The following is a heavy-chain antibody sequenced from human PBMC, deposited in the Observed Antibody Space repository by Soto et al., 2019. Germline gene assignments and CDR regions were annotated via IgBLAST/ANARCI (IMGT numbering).Heavy chain of an antibody. CDR1: GYSFTSYW. V-gene: IGHV5-51*01. J-gene: IGHJ4*02. D-gene: IGHD2-2*01. CDR2: IYPGDSDT. Sequence: PGESLKISCQGSGYSFTSYWIGWVRQMPGKGLEWMGIIYPGDSDTRYSPSFQGQVTISADKSISTAYLQWSSLKASDTAMYYCARQIVPAAKGYYFDYWGQGTLVTVSS. CDR3: ARQIVPAAKGYYFDY.